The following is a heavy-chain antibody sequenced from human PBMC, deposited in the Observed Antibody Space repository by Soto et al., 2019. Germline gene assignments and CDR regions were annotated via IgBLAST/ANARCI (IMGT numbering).Heavy chain of an antibody. CDR1: GGSISSSSYY. V-gene: IGHV4-39*01. CDR3: ARRGSSSWYGY. Sequence: QLQLQESGPGLVKPSETLSLTCTVSGGSISSSSYYWGWIRQPPGKGLEWIGSIYYSGSTYYNPSLKGRVTISVDTSKNQFSLKLSSVTAADTAVYYCARRGSSSWYGYWSQGTLVTVSS. CDR2: IYYSGST. D-gene: IGHD6-13*01. J-gene: IGHJ4*02.